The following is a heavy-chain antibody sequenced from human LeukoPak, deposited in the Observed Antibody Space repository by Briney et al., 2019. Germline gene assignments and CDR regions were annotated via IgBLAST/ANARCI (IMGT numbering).Heavy chain of an antibody. V-gene: IGHV4-39*01. J-gene: IGHJ5*02. Sequence: SETLSLTCTVSGGSISSSSYYWGWIRQPPGKGLEWIGSIYYSRSTYYNPSLKSRVTISVDTSKNQFSLKLSSVTAADTAVYYCARQGYYHGRWFDPWGQGTLVTVSS. CDR3: ARQGYYHGRWFDP. D-gene: IGHD3-22*01. CDR2: IYYSRST. CDR1: GGSISSSSYY.